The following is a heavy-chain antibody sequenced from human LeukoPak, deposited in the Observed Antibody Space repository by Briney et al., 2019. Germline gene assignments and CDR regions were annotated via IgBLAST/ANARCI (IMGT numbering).Heavy chain of an antibody. CDR1: GFTFSSYG. Sequence: PGGSLRLSCAASGFTFSSYGMHWVRQAPGKGLEWVAVISYDGSNKYYADSVKGRFTISRDNSKNTLYLQMNSLRAEDTAVYYCAKSSSGWPSYYFDYWGQGTLVTVSS. J-gene: IGHJ4*02. V-gene: IGHV3-30*18. D-gene: IGHD6-19*01. CDR2: ISYDGSNK. CDR3: AKSSSGWPSYYFDY.